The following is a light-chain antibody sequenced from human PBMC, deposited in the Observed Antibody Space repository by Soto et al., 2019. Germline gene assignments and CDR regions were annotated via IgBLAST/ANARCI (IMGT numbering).Light chain of an antibody. CDR2: GAS. CDR1: QSVSRSY. J-gene: IGKJ2*01. CDR3: QQYGSSPPYT. V-gene: IGKV3-20*01. Sequence: EIVLTQSPGTLSLSPGERATLSCRSSQSVSRSYLAWYQQKPGQAPRLLIYGASSRATGIPDRFSGSGSGTDFTLTISRLEPEDFAVYYCQQYGSSPPYTFGQGTKLDIK.